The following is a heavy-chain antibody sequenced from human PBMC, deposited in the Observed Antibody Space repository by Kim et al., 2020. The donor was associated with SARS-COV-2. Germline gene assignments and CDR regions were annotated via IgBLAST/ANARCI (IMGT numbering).Heavy chain of an antibody. Sequence: GGSLRLSCAASGFAFSNYAMSWVRQAPGKGLEWVSGMSGMSGSGATTYYADSVKCRYTVSRDNSKNTLFLQMNSLRAEDTDMYYCPNEGVGTNYHCFDYWGQRTLVTVSS. D-gene: IGHD2-21*02. V-gene: IGHV3-23*01. J-gene: IGHJ4*01. CDR2: MSGMSGSGATT. CDR3: PNEGVGTNYHCFDY. CDR1: GFAFSNYA.